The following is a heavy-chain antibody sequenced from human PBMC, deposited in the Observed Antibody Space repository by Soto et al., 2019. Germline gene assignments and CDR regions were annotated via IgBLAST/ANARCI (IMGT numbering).Heavy chain of an antibody. CDR2: IFYDGST. D-gene: IGHD2-2*02. J-gene: IGHJ3*02. CDR3: ARHADRDVTYTRAFDI. CDR1: GGSISSGTYY. Sequence: PSETLSLTCTVSGGSISSGTYYWGWIRQPPGRGLEWIGSIFYDGSTYYNPSLKSRVTISADASKNQFSVKVSSVTATDTAVYYCARHADRDVTYTRAFDIWGQGTMVT. V-gene: IGHV4-39*01.